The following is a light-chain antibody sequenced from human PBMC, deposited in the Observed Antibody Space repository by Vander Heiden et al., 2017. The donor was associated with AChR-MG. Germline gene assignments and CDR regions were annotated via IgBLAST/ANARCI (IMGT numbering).Light chain of an antibody. Sequence: DIQMTQYPSSLSASVGDRVTITCRTSQSISIYLNWYQQKPGKAPKSLIYGASNLQSGVPSRFSGSGSGTDFTLTISSLQPEDFATYYCQQSYSTPYTFGQGTKLDIK. CDR3: QQSYSTPYT. V-gene: IGKV1-39*01. CDR1: QSISIY. J-gene: IGKJ2*01. CDR2: GAS.